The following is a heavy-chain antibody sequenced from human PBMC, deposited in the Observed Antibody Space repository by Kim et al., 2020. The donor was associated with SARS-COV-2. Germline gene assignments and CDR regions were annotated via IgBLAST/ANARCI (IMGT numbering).Heavy chain of an antibody. CDR2: IKQDGSEK. J-gene: IGHJ4*02. CDR1: GFTFSSHW. CDR3: TRGGAATGSFDY. V-gene: IGHV3-7*03. Sequence: GGSLRLSCTASGFTFSSHWMSWVRQAPGKGLEWVANIKQDGSEKYYVDSVKGRFTISRDNAKNSLYLQMNSLRAEDTAVYYCTRGGAATGSFDYWGQGTLVTVSS. D-gene: IGHD6-13*01.